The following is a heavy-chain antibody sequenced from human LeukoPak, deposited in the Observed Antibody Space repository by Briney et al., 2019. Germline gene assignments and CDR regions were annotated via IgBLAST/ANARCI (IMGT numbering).Heavy chain of an antibody. V-gene: IGHV3-23*01. CDR3: AKDRAHIAVAGTAMDAFDI. J-gene: IGHJ3*02. CDR1: GFTFSSYG. CDR2: ISGSGGST. Sequence: PGGSLRLSCAASGFTFSSYGMSWVRQAPGKGLEWVSAISGSGGSTYYADSVKGRFTISRDNSKNTLYLQMNSLRAEDTAVYYCAKDRAHIAVAGTAMDAFDIWGQGTMVTVSS. D-gene: IGHD6-19*01.